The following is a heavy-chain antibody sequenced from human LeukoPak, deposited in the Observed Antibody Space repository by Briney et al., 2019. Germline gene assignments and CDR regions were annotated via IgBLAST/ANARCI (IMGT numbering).Heavy chain of an antibody. D-gene: IGHD3-10*01. CDR3: ARDGPNYYGSGSAYGMDV. CDR2: INAGNGNT. V-gene: IGHV1-3*01. Sequence: ASVKVSCKASGYTFTSYAMHWVRQAPGQRLEWMGWINAGNGNTKYSQKFQGRVTITRDTSASTAYMELSSLRSEDTAVYYCARDGPNYYGSGSAYGMDVWGQGTTVTVSS. CDR1: GYTFTSYA. J-gene: IGHJ6*02.